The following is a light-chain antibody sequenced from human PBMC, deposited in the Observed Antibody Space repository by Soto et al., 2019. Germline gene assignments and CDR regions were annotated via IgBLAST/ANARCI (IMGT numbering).Light chain of an antibody. CDR1: SSDVGGYNY. V-gene: IGLV2-8*01. J-gene: IGLJ1*01. CDR3: SSYAGSNRV. Sequence: QSALTQPPSASGSPGQSVTISCTGTSSDVGGYNYVSWYQQHPGKAPKLMIYEVSKRPSGVPDRFSGSKSDNTASLTVSGLQAEDEADYYCSSYAGSNRVFGTGTKAPS. CDR2: EVS.